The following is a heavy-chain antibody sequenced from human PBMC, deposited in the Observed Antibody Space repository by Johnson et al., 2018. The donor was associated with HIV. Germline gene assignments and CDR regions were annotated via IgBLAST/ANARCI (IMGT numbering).Heavy chain of an antibody. CDR2: INSDGSSR. CDR3: ARVEWELDAFDI. Sequence: VQLVESGGSMVRPGGSRRLSCAASGFTFSNHWMHWVRQAPGKGLVWVSRINSDGSSRNYADSVKGRFTISRDNAKNTLYLQMNSLRAEDTAVYYCARVEWELDAFDIWGQGTMVTVSS. V-gene: IGHV3-74*02. CDR1: GFTFSNHW. J-gene: IGHJ3*02. D-gene: IGHD1-26*01.